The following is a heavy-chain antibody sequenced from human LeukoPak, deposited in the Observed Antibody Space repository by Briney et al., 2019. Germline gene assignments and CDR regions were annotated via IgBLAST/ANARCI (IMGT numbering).Heavy chain of an antibody. CDR3: ARSKDDILTGYFYYYYYMDV. V-gene: IGHV3-30*02. CDR2: IRFDGSHK. Sequence: GGSLRLSCAASGFTFSSYGMHWVRQAPGKGLEWVSFIRFDGSHKYYADSVKGRFTISRDNSKNTLYLQMNSLRAEDTAVYYCARSKDDILTGYFYYYYYMDVWGKGTTVTVSS. CDR1: GFTFSSYG. J-gene: IGHJ6*03. D-gene: IGHD3-9*01.